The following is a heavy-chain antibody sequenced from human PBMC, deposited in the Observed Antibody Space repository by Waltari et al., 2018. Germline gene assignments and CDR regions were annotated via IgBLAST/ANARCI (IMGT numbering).Heavy chain of an antibody. CDR2: IYSGGST. V-gene: IGHV3-53*01. J-gene: IGHJ5*02. CDR1: GFTVSSNY. D-gene: IGHD5-12*01. Sequence: VQLVESGGGLIQPGGSLRLSCAASGFTVSSNYIRWVRQAPGKGLEWVSVIYSGGSTYYADSVKGRFTISRDNSKNTLYLQMNSRRAEDTAVYYCARERGWLQSSWFDPWGQGTLVTVSS. CDR3: ARERGWLQSSWFDP.